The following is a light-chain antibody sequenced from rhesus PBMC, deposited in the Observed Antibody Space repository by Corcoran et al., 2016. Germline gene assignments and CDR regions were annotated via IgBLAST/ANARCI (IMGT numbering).Light chain of an antibody. J-gene: IGKJ3*01. V-gene: IGKV3-53*01. Sequence: QIILTQSPATLSLSPGERATLSCRASQSVCNCLAWYQQKPGQDPRLLIYAAAKRATGTPNRFSGSGSGTEFTLTISSLGPEDFAVYYCQKYSSSPPFTFGPGTKLDI. CDR2: AAA. CDR1: QSVCNC. CDR3: QKYSSSPPFT.